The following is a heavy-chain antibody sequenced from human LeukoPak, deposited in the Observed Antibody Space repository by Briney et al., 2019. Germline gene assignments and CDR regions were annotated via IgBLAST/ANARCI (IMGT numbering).Heavy chain of an antibody. CDR1: GYTFTGYC. Sequence: ASVKVSCKASGYTFTGYCMHWVRQAPGQGLEWMGWINPNSGGTNYAQKFQGWVTMTRDTSISTAYMELSRLRSDDTAVYYCARDADDYGDYVNAFDIWGQGTMVTVSS. CDR2: INPNSGGT. CDR3: ARDADDYGDYVNAFDI. J-gene: IGHJ3*02. D-gene: IGHD4-17*01. V-gene: IGHV1-2*04.